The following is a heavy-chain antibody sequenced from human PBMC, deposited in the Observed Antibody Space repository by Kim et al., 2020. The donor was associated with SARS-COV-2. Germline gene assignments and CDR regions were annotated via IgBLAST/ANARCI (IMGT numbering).Heavy chain of an antibody. J-gene: IGHJ4*02. D-gene: IGHD6-19*01. CDR3: ARVLEGYSSGWYFDD. V-gene: IGHV4-59*01. Sequence: PSLKSRVTISVDTSKKQFSLKLSYVTAADTAVYYCARVLEGYSSGWYFDDWGQGTLVTVSS.